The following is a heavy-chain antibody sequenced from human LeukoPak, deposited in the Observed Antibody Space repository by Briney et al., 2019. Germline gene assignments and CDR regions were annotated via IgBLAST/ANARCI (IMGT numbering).Heavy chain of an antibody. CDR2: ISSDSSIT. J-gene: IGHJ6*02. CDR1: GFSFRTYW. Sequence: GGSLRLSCTASGFSFRTYWMHWVRQAPGKGLVWVSRISSDSSITNYATSVKGRFTISRDNSKNTLYLQMNSLRAEDTAVYYCARNRIAAAGTRVTDYYGMDVWGQGTTVTVSS. D-gene: IGHD6-13*01. V-gene: IGHV3-74*01. CDR3: ARNRIAAAGTRVTDYYGMDV.